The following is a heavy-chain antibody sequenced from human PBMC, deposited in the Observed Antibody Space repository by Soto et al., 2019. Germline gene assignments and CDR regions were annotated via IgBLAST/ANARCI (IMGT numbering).Heavy chain of an antibody. J-gene: IGHJ4*02. CDR1: GGSVTSRSYY. Sequence: QVQLQESGPGLVRPSETLSLTCTVSGGSVTSRSYYWSWIRQPPGKGLEWIGYISTTGSTNDNPSLKSRVTISPDTSKNQFSLKLSSVTAADTAVYYCATIGIVGATSVDYWGQGTLVTVSS. CDR3: ATIGIVGATSVDY. CDR2: ISTTGST. D-gene: IGHD1-26*01. V-gene: IGHV4-61*01.